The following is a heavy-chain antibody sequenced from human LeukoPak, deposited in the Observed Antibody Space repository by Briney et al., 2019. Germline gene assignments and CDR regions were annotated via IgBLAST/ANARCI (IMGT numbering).Heavy chain of an antibody. CDR3: AKARAGDITAAFNY. J-gene: IGHJ4*02. Sequence: GGSLRLSCAASGLTFNTYAMSWVRQAPGKGLEWVSGITSGANTYYADSVKGRFTISRDNSENTLNLQMNSLRAEDTAIYYCAKARAGDITAAFNYWGQGTLVTVSS. CDR1: GLTFNTYA. V-gene: IGHV3-23*01. D-gene: IGHD6-13*01. CDR2: ITSGANT.